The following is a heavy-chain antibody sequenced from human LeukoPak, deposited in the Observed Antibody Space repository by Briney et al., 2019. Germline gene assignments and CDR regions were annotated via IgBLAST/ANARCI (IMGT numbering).Heavy chain of an antibody. CDR2: ISWNSGSI. J-gene: IGHJ5*02. D-gene: IGHD6-13*01. Sequence: GRSLRLSCAASGFTFDDYATHWVRQAPGKGLEWVSGISWNSGSIGYADSVKGRVTISRDNAKNSLYLQMNSLRAEDTALYYCAKSGYSSSWLSNWFDPWGQGTLVTVSS. CDR1: GFTFDDYA. V-gene: IGHV3-9*01. CDR3: AKSGYSSSWLSNWFDP.